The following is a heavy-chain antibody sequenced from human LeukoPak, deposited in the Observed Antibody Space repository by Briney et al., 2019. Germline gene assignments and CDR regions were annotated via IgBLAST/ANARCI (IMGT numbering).Heavy chain of an antibody. Sequence: KPSETLSLTCTVSGGSISSYFWSWIRQPAGKGLELIGRIYTGGTTNYNPSLKSRVTMSADTSKNQFSLKLSSVTAADTAIYYCAKSVSVAAAGMYYYYMDVWGKGTTVTVSS. CDR1: GGSISSYF. CDR2: IYTGGTT. V-gene: IGHV4-4*07. J-gene: IGHJ6*03. D-gene: IGHD6-13*01. CDR3: AKSVSVAAAGMYYYYMDV.